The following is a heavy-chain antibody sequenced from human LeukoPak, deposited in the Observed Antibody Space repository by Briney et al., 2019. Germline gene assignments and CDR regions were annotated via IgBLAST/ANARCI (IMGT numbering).Heavy chain of an antibody. Sequence: AGXSLRLSCAASGFTFSSYEMNWVRQAPGKGLEWVSYISSSGSTIYYADSVKGRFTISRDNAKNSLYLQMNSLRAEDTAVYYCARDRDGYNCVFDYWGQGTLVTVSS. V-gene: IGHV3-48*03. CDR3: ARDRDGYNCVFDY. J-gene: IGHJ4*02. CDR2: ISSSGSTI. CDR1: GFTFSSYE. D-gene: IGHD5-24*01.